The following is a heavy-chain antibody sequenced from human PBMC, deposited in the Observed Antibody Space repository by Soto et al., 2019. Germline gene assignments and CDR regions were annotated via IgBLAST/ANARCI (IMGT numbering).Heavy chain of an antibody. V-gene: IGHV1-58*02. Sequence: QMQLVQSGPEVKKPGTSVKVSCKASGFTFTSSAMQSVRQARGQRLEWIGWIVVGSGNTNYAQKFQERVTITRDMSTSTAYMELSSLRSEDTAVYYCAAGYYGSGSPPYYYGMDVWGQGTTVTVSS. CDR3: AAGYYGSGSPPYYYGMDV. J-gene: IGHJ6*02. CDR2: IVVGSGNT. D-gene: IGHD3-10*01. CDR1: GFTFTSSA.